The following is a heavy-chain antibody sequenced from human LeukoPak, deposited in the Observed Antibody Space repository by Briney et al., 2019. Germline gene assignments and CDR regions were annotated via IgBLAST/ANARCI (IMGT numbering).Heavy chain of an antibody. CDR1: GFTFSDYY. CDR2: ISSSSSYT. CDR3: ARDRPGTSYYDSSGYPFDY. D-gene: IGHD3-22*01. V-gene: IGHV3-11*06. Sequence: GGSLRLSCAASGFTFSDYYVSWIRQAPGKGLEWVSYISSSSSYTNYADSVKGRFAISRDNAKNSLYLQMNSLRAEDTAVYYCARDRPGTSYYDSSGYPFDYWGQGTLVTVSS. J-gene: IGHJ4*02.